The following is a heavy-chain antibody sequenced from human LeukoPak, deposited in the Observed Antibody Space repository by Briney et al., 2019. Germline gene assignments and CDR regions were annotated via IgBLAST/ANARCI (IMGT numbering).Heavy chain of an antibody. J-gene: IGHJ4*02. Sequence: ASVKVSCKASGGTFSSYAISWVRQAPGQGLEWTGRIIPILGIANYAQKFQGRVTITADKSTSTAYMELSSLRSEDTAVYYCARDQRYADTAMSPSFDYWGQGTLVTVSS. CDR3: ARDQRYADTAMSPSFDY. V-gene: IGHV1-69*04. CDR1: GGTFSSYA. CDR2: IIPILGIA. D-gene: IGHD5-18*01.